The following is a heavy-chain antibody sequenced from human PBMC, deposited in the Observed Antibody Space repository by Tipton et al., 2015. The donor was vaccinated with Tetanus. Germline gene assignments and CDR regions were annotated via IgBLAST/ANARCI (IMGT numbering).Heavy chain of an antibody. CDR1: GSTFTTTG. Sequence: QLVQSGGGEKKPGGSLRIFCRGPGSTFTTTGFGGGGRKPGKGLKGMGIIYPGDPDTRYSPSFQGQVTISVDKSINTAYLQWSSLKASDTSMFYCARAHCTDGVCNFDFWGQGALVTVAS. D-gene: IGHD2-8*01. CDR2: IYPGDPDT. CDR3: ARAHCTDGVCNFDF. V-gene: IGHV5-51*01. J-gene: IGHJ4*02.